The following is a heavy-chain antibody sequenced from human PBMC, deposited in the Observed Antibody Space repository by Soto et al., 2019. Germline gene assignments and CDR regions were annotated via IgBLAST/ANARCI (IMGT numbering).Heavy chain of an antibody. CDR2: IIPILGIA. Sequence: QVQLVQSGAEVKKPGSSVKVSCEGSGGTFSSYTISWVRQAPGQGLEWMGRIIPILGIANHAQKFQGRVTITADKSTSTAYMELSSLSSEDTAVYYCARFRGSYGMDVWGQGTTVTVSS. CDR3: ARFRGSYGMDV. J-gene: IGHJ6*02. CDR1: GGTFSSYT. D-gene: IGHD3-10*01. V-gene: IGHV1-69*02.